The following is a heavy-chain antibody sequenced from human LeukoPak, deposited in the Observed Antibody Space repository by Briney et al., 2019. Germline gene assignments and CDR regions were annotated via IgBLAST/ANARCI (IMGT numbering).Heavy chain of an antibody. Sequence: SETLSLTCTVSGYSITSGFYWGWIRQSPGKGLEWIGGMYHRGTSYYNPSLKSRVTISVDTSKNQFSLKLESVTAADTALYYCARDKGIVGAQGIWGQGTMVTVSS. CDR3: ARDKGIVGAQGI. CDR2: MYHRGTS. D-gene: IGHD1-26*01. J-gene: IGHJ3*02. CDR1: GYSITSGFY. V-gene: IGHV4-38-2*02.